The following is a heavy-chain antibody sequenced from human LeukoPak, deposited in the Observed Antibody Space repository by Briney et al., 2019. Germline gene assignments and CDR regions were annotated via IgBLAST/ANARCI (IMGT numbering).Heavy chain of an antibody. CDR3: AKAVPKTIFGVTIGYYFDY. V-gene: IGHV3-23*01. J-gene: IGHJ4*02. CDR2: VTDSGGYT. CDR1: GFTFSSYG. D-gene: IGHD3-3*01. Sequence: GGSLRLSCAASGFTFSSYGINWVRQAPGKGLEWVSGVTDSGGYTYYAESVKGRFTISRDNSKNTLYLQMNSLRAEDTAVYYCAKAVPKTIFGVTIGYYFDYWGQGTLVTVSS.